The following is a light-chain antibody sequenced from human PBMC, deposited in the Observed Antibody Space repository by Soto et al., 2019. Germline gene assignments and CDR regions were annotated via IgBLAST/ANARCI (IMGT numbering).Light chain of an antibody. V-gene: IGLV2-14*01. Sequence: QSVLTQPASVSGSPGQSITISCTGTSSDIGGYYYVSWYQHHPGKAPKLIIYQVTNRPSGVSHRFSGSKSGNTASLTISGLQAEDDADYYCASYDLRSTFSLFGTGI. J-gene: IGLJ1*01. CDR1: SSDIGGYYY. CDR3: ASYDLRSTFSL. CDR2: QVT.